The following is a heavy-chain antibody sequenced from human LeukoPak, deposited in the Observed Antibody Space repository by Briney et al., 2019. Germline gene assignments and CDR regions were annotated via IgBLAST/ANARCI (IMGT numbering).Heavy chain of an antibody. CDR1: GGSISSGDYY. J-gene: IGHJ4*02. CDR3: ARPGYCSGGGCYYYFNY. CDR2: IHYSGNT. V-gene: IGHV4-39*02. D-gene: IGHD2-15*01. Sequence: SETLSLTCTVSGGSISSGDYYWDWIRQPPGKGLEWIGSIHYSGNTYYNPSLKSRVTMSVDTSKNHFSLELSSVTAADTALYYCARPGYCSGGGCYYYFNYWGQGTLVTVSS.